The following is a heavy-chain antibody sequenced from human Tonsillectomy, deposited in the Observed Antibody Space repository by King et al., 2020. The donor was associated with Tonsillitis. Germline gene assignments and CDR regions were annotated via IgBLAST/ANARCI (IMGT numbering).Heavy chain of an antibody. Sequence: VQLVESGGGLVQPGGSLRLSCAASGFTFSNFGMSWVRQAPGKGLEWVSIIYSAGSSTRYADSVKGRFTISRDNSKNTLYLQMNSLRAEDTAISYCAQVRPPWIHDYWGQGTLVTVSS. CDR2: IYSAGSST. CDR3: AQVRPPWIHDY. D-gene: IGHD5-18*01. V-gene: IGHV3-23*03. J-gene: IGHJ4*02. CDR1: GFTFSNFG.